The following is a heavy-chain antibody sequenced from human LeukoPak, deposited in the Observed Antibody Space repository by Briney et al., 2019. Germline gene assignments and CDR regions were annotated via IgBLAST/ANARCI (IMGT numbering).Heavy chain of an antibody. J-gene: IGHJ1*01. V-gene: IGHV3-43*02. CDR3: ARAGYSMDTEYFQH. D-gene: IGHD5-18*01. Sequence: GGSLRLSCAASGFTFDDYAMHWVRQAPGKGLEWVSLISGDGGSTYYADSVKGRFTISRDNAKSSLYLQMNSLRAEDTAVYYCARAGYSMDTEYFQHWGQGTLVTVSS. CDR1: GFTFDDYA. CDR2: ISGDGGST.